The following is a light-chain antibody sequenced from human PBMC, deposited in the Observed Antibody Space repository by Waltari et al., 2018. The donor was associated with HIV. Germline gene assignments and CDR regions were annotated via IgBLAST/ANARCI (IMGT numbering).Light chain of an antibody. V-gene: IGLV2-14*03. CDR1: SSDITTYDY. CDR3: SSYTTDNTVV. Sequence: QSALTQPASVSGSPGQSITISCSGSSSDITTYDYSPWYKKQPDKAPKLFIFDVTDRPSGVSRRFSGSKSGNTASLTISGLQPDDDADYYCSSYTTDNTVVFGGGTRLTVL. CDR2: DVT. J-gene: IGLJ2*01.